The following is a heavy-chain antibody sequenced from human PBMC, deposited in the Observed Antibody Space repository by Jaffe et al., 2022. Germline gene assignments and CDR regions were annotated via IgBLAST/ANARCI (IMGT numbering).Heavy chain of an antibody. CDR1: GFTFSTSW. CDR2: IHPAGTTT. Sequence: EVQLVESGGGLVQPGGSLRLSCAASGFTFSTSWIHWVRQTPGKGLFWFSSIHPAGTTTNYADSVKGRFTISRDNAKNTVYLQMDGLRAEDTAMYYCVRDMRVYCAWGQGTLVTVSS. V-gene: IGHV3-74*01. D-gene: IGHD1-20*01. J-gene: IGHJ5*02. CDR3: VRDMRVYCA.